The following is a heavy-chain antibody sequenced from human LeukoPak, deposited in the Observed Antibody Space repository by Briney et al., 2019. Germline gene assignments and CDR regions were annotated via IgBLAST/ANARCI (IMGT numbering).Heavy chain of an antibody. D-gene: IGHD5-18*01. CDR3: AKDSPRGYSYGLN. V-gene: IGHV3-23*01. CDR2: INKNGGET. Sequence: QPGESLRLSCAASGFTFSSYVMSWGRQAPGKGLEWVSTINKNGGETYYADSVKGRFTISRDNSRNTLYLQMNSLRAEDTAVYYCAKDSPRGYSYGLNWGQGTLVTVSS. J-gene: IGHJ4*02. CDR1: GFTFSSYV.